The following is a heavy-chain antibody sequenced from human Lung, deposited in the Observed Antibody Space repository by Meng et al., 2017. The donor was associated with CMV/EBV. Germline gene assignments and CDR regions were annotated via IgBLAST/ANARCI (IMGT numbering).Heavy chain of an antibody. V-gene: IGHV4-34*01. CDR1: GGSLSGYY. J-gene: IGHJ4*02. CDR3: ARGGREETYGPNFDS. CDR2: ITHSGGT. D-gene: IGHD3-10*01. Sequence: LXXAVYGGSLSGYYWSWIRQPPGKGLEWIGEITHSGGTKYNPSLKSRVTISVDTSNNQFSLNVKSVTAADMGVYYCARGGREETYGPNFDSWDQGTLVTVSS.